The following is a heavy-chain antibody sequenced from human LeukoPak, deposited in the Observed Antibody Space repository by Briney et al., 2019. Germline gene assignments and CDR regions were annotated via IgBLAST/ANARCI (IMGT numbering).Heavy chain of an antibody. J-gene: IGHJ4*02. Sequence: GGSLRLSCAASGFIFSDYYMSWIRQAPGKGLEWVSYISSNGRTIYYTDSVTGRFTISRDNAKNSLYLQMNSLRVEDSAVYYCARDPGAFPYFFDYWGQGTLVTVSS. CDR3: ARDPGAFPYFFDY. D-gene: IGHD4/OR15-4a*01. CDR1: GFIFSDYY. V-gene: IGHV3-11*01. CDR2: ISSNGRTI.